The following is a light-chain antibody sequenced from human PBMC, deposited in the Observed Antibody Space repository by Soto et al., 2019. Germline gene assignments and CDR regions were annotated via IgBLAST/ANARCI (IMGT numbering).Light chain of an antibody. CDR3: QSYDDSTHVI. V-gene: IGLV6-57*04. J-gene: IGLJ2*01. CDR1: SGDIAFTY. CDR2: EDK. Sequence: NFMLTQPHSVSESPGKTVTISCTRSSGDIAFTYVQWYQQRPGSVPTTVIYEDKLRPSGVPDRFSGSIDSSSNSASLTISGLQTEDEADYYCQSYDDSTHVIFGGGTKLTVL.